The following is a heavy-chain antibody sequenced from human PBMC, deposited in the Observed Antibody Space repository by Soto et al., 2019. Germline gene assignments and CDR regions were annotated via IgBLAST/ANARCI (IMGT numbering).Heavy chain of an antibody. J-gene: IGHJ5*02. D-gene: IGHD5-12*01. Sequence: ASVKVSCKASGYTFTSYYMHWVRQAPGQGLEWMGIINPSGGSTSYAQKFQGRVTMTRDTSTSTVYMELSSLRSEDTAVYYCARDLGGYSGYDPGVGWFDPWGQGTLVTVS. CDR2: INPSGGST. V-gene: IGHV1-46*01. CDR3: ARDLGGYSGYDPGVGWFDP. CDR1: GYTFTSYY.